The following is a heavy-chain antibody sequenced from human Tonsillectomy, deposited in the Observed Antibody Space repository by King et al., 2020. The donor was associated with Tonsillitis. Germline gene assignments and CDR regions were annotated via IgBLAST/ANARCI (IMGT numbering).Heavy chain of an antibody. Sequence: VQLVESGGGLVQPGGSLRLSCAASGFTFSSYAMSWVRQAPGKGLEWVSTISGGGGSTFYADSVKGRFTISRDNSKNTLYLQKNSLRAEDTAVYYCAKDHLEYSSPSGAFDIWGQGTMVTVSS. D-gene: IGHD6-6*01. V-gene: IGHV3-23*04. CDR2: ISGGGGST. J-gene: IGHJ3*02. CDR3: AKDHLEYSSPSGAFDI. CDR1: GFTFSSYA.